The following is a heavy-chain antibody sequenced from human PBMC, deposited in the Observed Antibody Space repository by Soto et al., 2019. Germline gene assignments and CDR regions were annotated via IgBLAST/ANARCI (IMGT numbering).Heavy chain of an antibody. J-gene: IGHJ6*02. Sequence: GSLRLSCAASGFTFSSYAMSWVRQAPGQGLEWVSAISGSGDSKYYADSVKGRFTNTRDNSKNTLYLQMNSLRAEDTAVYYCAKESGSRTYYYYYGMDVGGQGTTVTVSS. V-gene: IGHV3-23*01. CDR2: ISGSGDSK. CDR1: GFTFSSYA. D-gene: IGHD2-15*01. CDR3: AKESGSRTYYYYYGMDV.